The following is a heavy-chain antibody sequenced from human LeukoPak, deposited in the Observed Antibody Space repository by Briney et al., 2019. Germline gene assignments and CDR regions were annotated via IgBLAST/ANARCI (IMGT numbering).Heavy chain of an antibody. D-gene: IGHD5-18*01. CDR1: GFTFSSYA. V-gene: IGHV3-23*01. Sequence: GGSLRLSYAASGFTFSSYAMSWVRQAPGKGLEWVSAISGSGGSTYYADSVKGRFTISRDNSKNTLYLQMNSLRAEDTAVYYCAKVDTAMVTLQHGMNVWGQGTTVTVSS. J-gene: IGHJ6*02. CDR3: AKVDTAMVTLQHGMNV. CDR2: ISGSGGST.